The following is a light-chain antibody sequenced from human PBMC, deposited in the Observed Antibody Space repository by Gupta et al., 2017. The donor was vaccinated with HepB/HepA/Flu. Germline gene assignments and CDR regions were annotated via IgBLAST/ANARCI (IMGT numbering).Light chain of an antibody. Sequence: DIQMTQSPSSLSASVGDRVTITCQASQDISNYLNWYQQKPGKAPKLLIYDASNWETGVPSRFSGSGSGTDFTFTISSRHPEDIATYYCQQYDNLPTYTFGQGTKLEIK. V-gene: IGKV1-33*01. CDR2: DAS. CDR1: QDISNY. CDR3: QQYDNLPTYT. J-gene: IGKJ2*01.